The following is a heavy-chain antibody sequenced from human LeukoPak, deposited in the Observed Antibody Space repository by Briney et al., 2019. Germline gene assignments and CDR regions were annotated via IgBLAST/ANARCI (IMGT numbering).Heavy chain of an antibody. CDR1: GGSFNGYY. CDR3: ARGRTVTTLDY. Sequence: SETLSLTCAVYGGSFNGYYWSWIRQPPGKGLEWIGEINHSGSTNYNPSLKSRVTRSVDTSKNQFSLKLSSVTAADTAVYYCARGRTVTTLDYWGQGTLVTVSS. CDR2: INHSGST. V-gene: IGHV4-34*01. J-gene: IGHJ4*02. D-gene: IGHD4-17*01.